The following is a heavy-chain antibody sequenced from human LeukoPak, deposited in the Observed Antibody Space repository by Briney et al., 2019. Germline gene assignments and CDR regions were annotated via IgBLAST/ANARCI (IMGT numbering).Heavy chain of an antibody. D-gene: IGHD5-24*01. V-gene: IGHV4-59*01. CDR2: IYHSGST. Sequence: PSETLSLTCTVSGGSISNYYWSWIRQPPGRGLEWIGYIYHSGSTNYNRSLKSRVSISVDTSKNQFSLKLRSVTAADTAVYYCARVRDGYAYDAFDFWGQGTVVTVSS. CDR3: ARVRDGYAYDAFDF. CDR1: GGSISNYY. J-gene: IGHJ3*01.